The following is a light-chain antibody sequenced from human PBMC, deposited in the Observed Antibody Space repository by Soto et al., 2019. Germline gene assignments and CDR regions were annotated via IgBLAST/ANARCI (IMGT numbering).Light chain of an antibody. CDR1: QSISKY. Sequence: EIVLTQSPATLSFSPGERATLSCRASQSISKYLAWYQQRPGQAPRLHIYDAYPRDTGIPARFSGSWSGTDFTLTISSLEPEDFAVYYCQKSSNWRGTFGGGTKVEI. J-gene: IGKJ4*01. CDR3: QKSSNWRGT. V-gene: IGKV3-11*01. CDR2: DAY.